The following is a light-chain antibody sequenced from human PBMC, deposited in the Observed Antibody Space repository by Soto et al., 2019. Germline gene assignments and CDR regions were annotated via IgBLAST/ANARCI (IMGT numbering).Light chain of an antibody. CDR3: MQGAHWPPIT. CDR2: KVS. J-gene: IGKJ5*01. Sequence: VVMTQSPLSLPVTLGQPASISCRSSQSLVYSDGNTYLNWFQQRPGQSPRRLIYKVSYRDSGVPDRFSGSGSGTVFTLKISRVEAEDVGVYFCMQGAHWPPITFGQGTRLEI. V-gene: IGKV2-30*01. CDR1: QSLVYSDGNTY.